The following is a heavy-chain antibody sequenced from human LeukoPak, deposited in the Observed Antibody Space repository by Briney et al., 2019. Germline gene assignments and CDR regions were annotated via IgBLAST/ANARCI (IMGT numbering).Heavy chain of an antibody. D-gene: IGHD3-3*01. V-gene: IGHV4-61*02. J-gene: IGHJ5*02. CDR2: IYTSGST. CDR1: GGSISSSSYY. Sequence: SETLSLTCTVSGGSISSSSYYWSWIRQPAGKGLEWIGRIYTSGSTNYNPSLKSRVTISVDTSKNQFSLKLSSVTAADTAVYYCARDTTYYDFWSGYWGDWFDPWGQGTLVTVSS. CDR3: ARDTTYYDFWSGYWGDWFDP.